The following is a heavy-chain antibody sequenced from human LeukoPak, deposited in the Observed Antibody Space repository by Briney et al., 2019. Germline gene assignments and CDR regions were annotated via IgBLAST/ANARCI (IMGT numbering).Heavy chain of an antibody. CDR2: ISSDGTYQ. Sequence: GGSLRLSCAGSGFTLSDYAMQWVRQAPGKGLEGVAIISSDGTYQYYTDSVRGRFTFSTDNSKTTLFLQMNSLREEDTAGYYFSRAFRRRGQYIWGRYFVSWGQGALVTVSS. V-gene: IGHV3-30*04. D-gene: IGHD3-16*01. J-gene: IGHJ4*02. CDR3: SRAFRRRGQYIWGRYFVS. CDR1: GFTLSDYA.